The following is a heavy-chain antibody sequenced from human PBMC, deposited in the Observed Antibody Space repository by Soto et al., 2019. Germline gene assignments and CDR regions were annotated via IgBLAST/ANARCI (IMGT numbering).Heavy chain of an antibody. CDR2: IDWDDDK. CDR1: GFSLSTSGMC. CDR3: ARIGRTRPLSVAGTLDYYYYGMDV. Sequence: SGPTLVNPTQTLTLTCTFSGFSLSTSGMCVSWIRQPPGKAPEWLALIDWDDDKYYSTSLRTRLTISKGTSKNQVVLTMTNMDPVDTATYYCARIGRTRPLSVAGTLDYYYYGMDVWGQGTTVTVS. V-gene: IGHV2-70*01. D-gene: IGHD6-19*01. J-gene: IGHJ6*02.